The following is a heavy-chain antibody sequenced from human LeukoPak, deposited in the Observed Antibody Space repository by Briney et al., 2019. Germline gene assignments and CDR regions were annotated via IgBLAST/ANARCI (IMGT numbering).Heavy chain of an antibody. J-gene: IGHJ4*02. Sequence: PGGSLRLSCAASGFTFSSYYRTWVRQAPGKGLEWVATIKDDGSEDYYLDSVKGRFTISRDNAKSSMWLQVSSLRAEDTAVYYCARDQTPFYWGQGSLVTVSS. CDR1: GFTFSSYY. CDR3: ARDQTPFY. D-gene: IGHD2-15*01. CDR2: IKDDGSED. V-gene: IGHV3-7*01.